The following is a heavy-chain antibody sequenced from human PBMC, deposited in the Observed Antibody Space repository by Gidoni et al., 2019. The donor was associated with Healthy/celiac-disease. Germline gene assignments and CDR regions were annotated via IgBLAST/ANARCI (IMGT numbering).Heavy chain of an antibody. J-gene: IGHJ4*02. Sequence: QVQLVQSGAEVRKPGASVKVSCKASGYPFTGYYMHWVRQAPGQGLEWMGWINPNSGGTNYAQKFQGRVTMTRDTSISTAYMELSRLRSDDTAVYYCARELGELELRGSFGYWGQGTLVTVSS. V-gene: IGHV1-2*02. CDR2: INPNSGGT. CDR1: GYPFTGYY. CDR3: ARELGELELRGSFGY. D-gene: IGHD1-7*01.